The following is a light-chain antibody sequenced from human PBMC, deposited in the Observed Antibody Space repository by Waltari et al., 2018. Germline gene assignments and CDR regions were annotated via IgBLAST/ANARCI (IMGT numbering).Light chain of an antibody. V-gene: IGLV1-47*01. CDR3: AAWDDSLSGWV. J-gene: IGLJ3*02. CDR2: KNN. CDR1: SSNIGGNY. Sequence: QSVLSQPPSASGTPGQRVTISCSGSSSNIGGNYVYWYQQLPGTAPKLLIYKNNQRPSGVPDRFSVSTSGSSVSLAISGLRSEDEADYYCAAWDDSLSGWVFGGGTKLTVL.